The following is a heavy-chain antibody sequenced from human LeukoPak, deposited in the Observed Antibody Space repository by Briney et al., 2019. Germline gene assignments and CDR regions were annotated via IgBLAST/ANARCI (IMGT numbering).Heavy chain of an antibody. D-gene: IGHD2-2*01. V-gene: IGHV1-18*01. CDR1: GYTFTSYG. CDR2: ISAYNGNT. CDR3: ARDRVVYCSSTSCQLYPTNLYYYYYMDV. Sequence: ASVKVSCKASGYTFTSYGISWVRQAPGQGLEWMGWISAYNGNTNYAQKHQGRVTMTTDTSTRTAYMELRSLRSDDTAVYYCARDRVVYCSSTSCQLYPTNLYYYYYMDVWGKGTTVTVSS. J-gene: IGHJ6*03.